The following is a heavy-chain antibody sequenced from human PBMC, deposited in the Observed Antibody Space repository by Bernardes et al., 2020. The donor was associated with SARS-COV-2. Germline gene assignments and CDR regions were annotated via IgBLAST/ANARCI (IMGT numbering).Heavy chain of an antibody. V-gene: IGHV3-23*01. CDR1: GFAFTDFG. CDR2: INTDGENT. Sequence: LRLSCVASGFAFTDFGMTWVRQAPGKGLEWVSTINTDGENTHYADPVKGRFTISRDNSKKMLYLQMNSLRAEDTAVYYCANAAGVDVFFDYWGQGTLVTVSS. J-gene: IGHJ4*02. CDR3: ANAAGVDVFFDY. D-gene: IGHD7-27*01.